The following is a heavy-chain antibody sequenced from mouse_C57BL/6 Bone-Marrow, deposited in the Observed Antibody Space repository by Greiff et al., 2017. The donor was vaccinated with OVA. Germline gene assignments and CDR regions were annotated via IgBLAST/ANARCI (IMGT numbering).Heavy chain of an antibody. Sequence: QVQLQQPGAELVKPGASVKLSCKASGYTFTSYWMHWVKQRPGRGLEWIGRIDPNSGGTKYNEKFKSKATLTVDKPSSTAYMQLSRLTSEDSAVYYCANPENRGSYAMDYWGQGTSVTVSS. CDR2: IDPNSGGT. CDR1: GYTFTSYW. J-gene: IGHJ4*01. D-gene: IGHD2-14*01. V-gene: IGHV1-72*01. CDR3: ANPENRGSYAMDY.